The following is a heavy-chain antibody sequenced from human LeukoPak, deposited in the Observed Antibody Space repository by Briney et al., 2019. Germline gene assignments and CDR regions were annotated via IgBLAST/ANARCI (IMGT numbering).Heavy chain of an antibody. V-gene: IGHV1-46*01. CDR3: ARSIAAVDWFDP. D-gene: IGHD6-6*01. Sequence: GASVKVSCKASGYTFTSYYMHWVRQATGQGLEWMGIINPSGGSTSYAQKFQGRVTMTRDTSTSTVYMELSSLRSEDTAVYYCARSIAAVDWFDPWGQGTLVTVSS. CDR1: GYTFTSYY. J-gene: IGHJ5*02. CDR2: INPSGGST.